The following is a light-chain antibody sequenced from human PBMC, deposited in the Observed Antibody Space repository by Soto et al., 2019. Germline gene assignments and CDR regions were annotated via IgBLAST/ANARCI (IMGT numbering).Light chain of an antibody. J-gene: IGLJ1*01. CDR2: DVT. CDR3: SSYTGSNSYV. Sequence: QSALTQPASVSGSPGQWTTISCTGTSSDVGGYSYVSWYQHHPGKAPKLMIYDVTNRPSGVSNRFSGSKSGNTASLTISGLQTEDEADYYCSSYTGSNSYVFGTGTKVTVL. CDR1: SSDVGGYSY. V-gene: IGLV2-14*03.